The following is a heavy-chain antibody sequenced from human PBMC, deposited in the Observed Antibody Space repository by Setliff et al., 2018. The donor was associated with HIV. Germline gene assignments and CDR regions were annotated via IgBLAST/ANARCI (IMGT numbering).Heavy chain of an antibody. J-gene: IGHJ4*02. CDR2: LHYSGST. CDR3: ASLFHDTSAPWLNYFDH. CDR1: GGSISSHY. V-gene: IGHV4-59*08. Sequence: PSETLSLTCTVSGGSISSHYWIWIRQPPGKGLEWIGYLHYSGSTNYNPSLKGRVTLSVDTSKNQFSLDLSSVTAAATAVYYCASLFHDTSAPWLNYFDHWGQGTLVTAPQ. D-gene: IGHD3-22*01.